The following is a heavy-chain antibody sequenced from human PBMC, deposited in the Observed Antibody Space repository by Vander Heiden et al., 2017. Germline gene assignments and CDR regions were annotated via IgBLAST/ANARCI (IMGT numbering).Heavy chain of an antibody. J-gene: IGHJ6*02. CDR1: GGSISSYY. CDR3: ARDKPPSPYYYGMDV. CDR2: IYTSGST. V-gene: IGHV4-4*07. Sequence: QVQLQESGPGLVKPSETLSLTCTVSGGSISSYYWSWIRQPAGKGLEGIGRIYTSGSTNYNPSLKSRVTMSVDTSKNQFSLKLSSVTAADTAVYYCARDKPPSPYYYGMDVWGQGTTVTVSS.